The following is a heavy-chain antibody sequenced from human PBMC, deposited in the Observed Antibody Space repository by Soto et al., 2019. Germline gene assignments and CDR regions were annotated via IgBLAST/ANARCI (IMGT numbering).Heavy chain of an antibody. J-gene: IGHJ4*02. Sequence: SETLSLTCAVYGGSFSGYYWSWIRQPPGKGLEWIGEINHSGSTNYNPSLKSRVTISVDTSKNQFSLKLSSVTAADTAVYYCARFRGYSYGSPKYYFDYWGQGTLVTVSS. CDR1: GGSFSGYY. D-gene: IGHD5-18*01. CDR2: INHSGST. CDR3: ARFRGYSYGSPKYYFDY. V-gene: IGHV4-34*01.